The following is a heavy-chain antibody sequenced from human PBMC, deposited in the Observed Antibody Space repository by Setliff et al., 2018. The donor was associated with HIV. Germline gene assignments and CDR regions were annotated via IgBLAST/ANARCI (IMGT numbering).Heavy chain of an antibody. Sequence: ASVKVSCKASGYTFTGYYMHWVRQAPGQGLEWMGRINPNSGGTNYAQKFQGRVTMTRDTSISTAYMELSRLRSDDTAVYYCARGYLISGTQKSYYMDVWGKGTTVTVSS. V-gene: IGHV1-2*06. J-gene: IGHJ6*03. D-gene: IGHD1-26*01. CDR2: INPNSGGT. CDR3: ARGYLISGTQKSYYMDV. CDR1: GYTFTGYY.